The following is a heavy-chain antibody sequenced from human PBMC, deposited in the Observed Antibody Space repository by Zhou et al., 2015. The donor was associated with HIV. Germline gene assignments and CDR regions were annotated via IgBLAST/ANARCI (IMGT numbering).Heavy chain of an antibody. D-gene: IGHD2-21*02. CDR2: IIPIFGTA. V-gene: IGHV1-69*12. CDR3: AREPLETDVVVTAISTHYFDY. CDR1: GGTFSSYA. J-gene: IGHJ4*02. Sequence: QVQLVQSGAEVKKPGSSVKVSCKASGGTFSSYAISWVRQAPGQGLEWMGGIIPIFGTANYAQKFQGRVTITADESTSTAYMELSSLRSEDTAVYYCAREPLETDVVVTAISTHYFDYWGQGTLVTVSS.